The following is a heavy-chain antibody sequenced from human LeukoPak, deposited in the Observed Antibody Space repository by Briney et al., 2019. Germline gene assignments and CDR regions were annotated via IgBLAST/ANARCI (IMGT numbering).Heavy chain of an antibody. D-gene: IGHD3-22*01. CDR3: ARGLGRRGYNWFDP. J-gene: IGHJ5*02. Sequence: GGSLRLSCAASGFTFSDYYMSWIRQAPGKGLEWVSSISSSSSYIYYADSVKGRFTISRDNAKNSLYLQMNSLRAEDTAVYYCARGLGRRGYNWFDPWGQGTLVTVSS. CDR1: GFTFSDYY. V-gene: IGHV3-11*06. CDR2: ISSSSSYI.